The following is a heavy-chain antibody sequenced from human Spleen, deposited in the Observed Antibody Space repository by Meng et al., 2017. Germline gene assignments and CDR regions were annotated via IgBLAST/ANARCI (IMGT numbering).Heavy chain of an antibody. CDR3: ARPRGYCSGGSCFPNDY. D-gene: IGHD2-15*01. CDR2: INTGNGNT. CDR1: GYTFTSYV. J-gene: IGHJ4*02. V-gene: IGHV1-3*04. Sequence: ASVKVSCKASGYTFTSYVMHWVRQAPGQRLEWMGWINTGNGNTKYPQKFQGRVTITRDTSASTAYMELSSLRSEDTAVYYCARPRGYCSGGSCFPNDYWGQGTLVTVSS.